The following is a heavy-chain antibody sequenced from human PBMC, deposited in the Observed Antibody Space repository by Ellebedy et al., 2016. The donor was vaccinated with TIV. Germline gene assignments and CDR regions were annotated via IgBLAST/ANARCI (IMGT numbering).Heavy chain of an antibody. D-gene: IGHD1-26*01. CDR2: IYHSGST. Sequence: GSLRLXXNVSGYSISRAYYWGWIRQPPGKRLEWIGSIYHSGSTYYNPSLKSRVTISVDTSKNQFSLKVSSVTAADTAVYYCARVAASTTSYFDYWGQGTRVTVSS. CDR1: GYSISRAYY. V-gene: IGHV4-38-2*02. CDR3: ARVAASTTSYFDY. J-gene: IGHJ4*02.